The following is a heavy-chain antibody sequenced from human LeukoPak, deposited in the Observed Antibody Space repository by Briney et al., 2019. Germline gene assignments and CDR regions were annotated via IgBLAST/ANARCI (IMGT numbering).Heavy chain of an antibody. CDR3: AKRGGYDYGSHFDY. CDR1: GFTFSTYG. J-gene: IGHJ4*02. Sequence: GGSLRLSCTTSGFTFSTYGMAWVRQAPGKGLEWVSSISGSGANTNYADSVKGRLTISRDSSNNTLYLHLDNLGAEDTAVYFCAKRGGYDYGSHFDYWGQGTLVTVSS. D-gene: IGHD5-18*01. V-gene: IGHV3-23*01. CDR2: ISGSGANT.